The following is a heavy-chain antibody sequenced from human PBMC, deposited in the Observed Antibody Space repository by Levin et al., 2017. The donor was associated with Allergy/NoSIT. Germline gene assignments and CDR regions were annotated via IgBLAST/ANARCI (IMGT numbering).Heavy chain of an antibody. CDR1: GGSFSGYY. CDR2: INHSGST. CDR3: ARGDGPRSSGWTTGDY. Sequence: SQTLSLTCAVYGGSFSGYYWSWIRQPPGKGLEWIGEINHSGSTNYNPSLKSRVTISVDTSKNQFSLKLSSVTAADTAVYYCARGDGPRSSGWTTGDYWGQGTLVTVSS. J-gene: IGHJ4*02. V-gene: IGHV4-34*01. D-gene: IGHD6-19*01.